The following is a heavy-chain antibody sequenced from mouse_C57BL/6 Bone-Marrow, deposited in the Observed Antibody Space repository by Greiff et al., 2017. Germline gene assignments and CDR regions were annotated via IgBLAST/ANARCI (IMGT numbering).Heavy chain of an antibody. Sequence: VQLQQPGAELVKPGASVKLSCKASGYTFTSYWMHWVKQRPGRGLEWIGRIDPHSGGTKYNEKFKSKATLTVDKPSSTAYMQLSSLTSEDSAVYYCARTDYYGSSYGGYFDVWGTGTTVTVSS. J-gene: IGHJ1*03. CDR1: GYTFTSYW. D-gene: IGHD1-1*01. CDR3: ARTDYYGSSYGGYFDV. CDR2: IDPHSGGT. V-gene: IGHV1-72*01.